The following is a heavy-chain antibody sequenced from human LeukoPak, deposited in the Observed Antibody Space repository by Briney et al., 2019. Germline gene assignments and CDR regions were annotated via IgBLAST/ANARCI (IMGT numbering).Heavy chain of an antibody. CDR1: GGSFSGYY. D-gene: IGHD3-10*01. CDR2: INHSGST. J-gene: IGHJ4*02. CDR3: ASLWFGELTPGGFDY. Sequence: PSETLSLTCAVYGGSFSGYYWSWIRQPPGKGLEWIGEINHSGSTNYNPSLKSRVTISVDTSKNQFSLKLSSVTAADTAVYYCASLWFGELTPGGFDYWGQGTLVTVSS. V-gene: IGHV4-34*01.